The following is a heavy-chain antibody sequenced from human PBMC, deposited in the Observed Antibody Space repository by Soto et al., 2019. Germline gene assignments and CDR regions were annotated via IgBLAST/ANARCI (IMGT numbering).Heavy chain of an antibody. V-gene: IGHV4-4*07. J-gene: IGHJ2*01. CDR1: GDSIGNFY. CDR3: ARGMGRYFDI. Sequence: SETLSLTCAISGDSIGNFYWSWIRQPAGKGLESLGRLSASGRANYSPSLQSRVTMSLDRSKNRFSLRLTSVSAADTAVYFCARGMGRYFDIWGRGTLVTVSS. D-gene: IGHD2-8*01. CDR2: LSASGRA.